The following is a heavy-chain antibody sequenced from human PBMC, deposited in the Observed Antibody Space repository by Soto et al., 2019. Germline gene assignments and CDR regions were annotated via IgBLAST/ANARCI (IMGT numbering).Heavy chain of an antibody. Sequence: SETLSLTCAVYGGSFSGYYWSWIRQPPGKGLEWIGEINHSGSTNYNPSLKSRVTISVDTSKNQFSLKLSSVTAADTAVYYCARVRGYSYGYYYYYMDVWGKGTTVTVSS. J-gene: IGHJ6*03. CDR3: ARVRGYSYGYYYYYMDV. CDR2: INHSGST. CDR1: GGSFSGYY. D-gene: IGHD5-18*01. V-gene: IGHV4-34*01.